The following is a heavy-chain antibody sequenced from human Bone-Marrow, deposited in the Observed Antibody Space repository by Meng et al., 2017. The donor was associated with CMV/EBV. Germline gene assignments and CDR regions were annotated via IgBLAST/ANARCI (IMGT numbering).Heavy chain of an antibody. Sequence: GESLKISCAASGFTFSSYWMNWVRQAPGKGLEWVSYISSSGSTIYYADSVKGRFTISRDNAKNSLYLQMNSLRAEDMALYYCAKDNGGSYYYGMDVWGQGTTVTVSS. CDR1: GFTFSSYW. J-gene: IGHJ6*02. CDR2: ISSSGSTI. V-gene: IGHV3-48*04. D-gene: IGHD3-10*01. CDR3: AKDNGGSYYYGMDV.